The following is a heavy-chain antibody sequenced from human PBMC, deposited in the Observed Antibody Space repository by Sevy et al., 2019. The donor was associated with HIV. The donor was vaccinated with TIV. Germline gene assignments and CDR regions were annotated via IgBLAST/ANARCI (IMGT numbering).Heavy chain of an antibody. D-gene: IGHD2-2*01. CDR2: ISRSGSST. CDR1: GFTFSNYA. J-gene: IGHJ6*02. Sequence: GGSLRLSCAASGFTFSNYAMSWVRQAPGKGLEWVSSISRSGSSTDYADSVKGRFTISRDNSMNTLYLKMNSRRAEDTAVYYCAKVDVVVPVADYGLDVWGQGTTVTVSS. V-gene: IGHV3-23*01. CDR3: AKVDVVVPVADYGLDV.